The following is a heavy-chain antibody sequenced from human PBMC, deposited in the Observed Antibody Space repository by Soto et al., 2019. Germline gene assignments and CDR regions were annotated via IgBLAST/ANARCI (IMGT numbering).Heavy chain of an antibody. J-gene: IGHJ6*02. CDR3: ARLKHESIAVAGTDYYYYGMDV. CDR1: GFTFSSYW. V-gene: IGHV3-7*03. Sequence: GGSLRLSCAASGFTFSSYWMSWVRQAPGKGLEWVANIKQDGSEKYYVDSVKGRFTISRDNAKNSLYLQMNSLRAEDTAVYYCARLKHESIAVAGTDYYYYGMDVWGQGTTVPVSS. D-gene: IGHD6-19*01. CDR2: IKQDGSEK.